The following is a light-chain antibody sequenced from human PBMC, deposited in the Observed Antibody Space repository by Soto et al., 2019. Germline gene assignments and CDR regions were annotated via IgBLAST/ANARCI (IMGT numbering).Light chain of an antibody. CDR1: QSVSKNS. CDR2: GSS. CDR3: QQYGSSPPYT. J-gene: IGKJ2*01. V-gene: IGKV3-20*01. Sequence: EVVLTQFPGTLSLSPGERDTLSCRASQSVSKNSFAWYQQKPGQAPRLLIFGSSDRATGIPDRFSGSGSGTDFTLTISRLEPEDFAVYYCQQYGSSPPYTFGQGTKLEIK.